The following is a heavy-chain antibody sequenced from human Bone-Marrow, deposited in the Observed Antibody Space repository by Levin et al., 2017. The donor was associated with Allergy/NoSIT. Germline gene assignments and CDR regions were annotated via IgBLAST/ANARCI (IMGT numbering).Heavy chain of an antibody. D-gene: IGHD5-18*01. CDR2: IYSGGST. J-gene: IGHJ2*01. CDR1: XCTGSRNY. CDR3: ARTYSYGNWYFDL. V-gene: IGHV3-53*01. Sequence: GGSLRLSXXXXXCTGSRNYRIWVRETPGKGLEWVSVIYSGGSTYYADSVKGRFTISRDNSKNTLYLQMNRLRAEDTAVYYCARTYSYGNWYFDLWGRGTLVTVSS.